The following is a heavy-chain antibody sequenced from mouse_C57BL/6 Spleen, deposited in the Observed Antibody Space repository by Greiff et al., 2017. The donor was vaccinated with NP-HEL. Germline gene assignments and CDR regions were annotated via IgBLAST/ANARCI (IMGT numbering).Heavy chain of an antibody. D-gene: IGHD1-1*01. CDR3: ASYYYGSRGPFAY. CDR2: IYPGDGDT. V-gene: IGHV1-82*01. J-gene: IGHJ3*01. Sequence: VKLMESGPELVKPGASVKISCKASGYAFSSSWMNWVKQRPGKGLEWIGRIYPGDGDTNYNGKFKGKATLTADKSSSTAYMQLSSLTSEDSAVYFCASYYYGSRGPFAYWGQGTLVTVSA. CDR1: GYAFSSSW.